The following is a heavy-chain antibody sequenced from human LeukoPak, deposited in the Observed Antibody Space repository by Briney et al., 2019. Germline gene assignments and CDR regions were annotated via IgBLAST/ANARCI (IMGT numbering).Heavy chain of an antibody. CDR2: IYYSGTS. CDR1: SGSISTYY. J-gene: IGHJ3*02. V-gene: IGHV4-59*08. Sequence: PSETLSLTCTLSSGSISTYYWNWIRQPPGKGLEWLGYIYYSGTSNYNPSLESRVTISVDTSKNQFSLKLSSVTAADTAVYYCARAVAGTRDAFDIWGQGTMVTVSS. CDR3: ARAVAGTRDAFDI. D-gene: IGHD6-19*01.